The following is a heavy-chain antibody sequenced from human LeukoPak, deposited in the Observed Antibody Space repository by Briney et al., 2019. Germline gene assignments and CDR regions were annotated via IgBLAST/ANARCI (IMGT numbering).Heavy chain of an antibody. Sequence: PGRSLRLSCAASGFTFSSYGMHWVRQGPGKGLEWVAVIWFDGSNKFYGDSVKGRSTVSRDNSRNTLYLQMNSLRAEDTAVYYCARQEYGLHYWGQGTLVTVSS. CDR1: GFTFSSYG. D-gene: IGHD3-10*01. J-gene: IGHJ4*02. CDR2: IWFDGSNK. V-gene: IGHV3-33*01. CDR3: ARQEYGLHY.